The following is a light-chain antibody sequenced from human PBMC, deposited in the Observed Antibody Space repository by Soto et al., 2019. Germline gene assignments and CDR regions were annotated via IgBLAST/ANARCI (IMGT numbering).Light chain of an antibody. V-gene: IGLV1-40*01. J-gene: IGLJ7*01. CDR2: GNS. CDR1: GATYD. CDR3: QSYDNSLSWV. Sequence: QLVLTQPPSVSGAPGQSVSISCIGATYDVHWYQQLPGAAPKLLIYGNSNRPSGVPDRFSASKSGTSASLAITGLQAEDEADYYCQSYDNSLSWVFGGGTQLTVL.